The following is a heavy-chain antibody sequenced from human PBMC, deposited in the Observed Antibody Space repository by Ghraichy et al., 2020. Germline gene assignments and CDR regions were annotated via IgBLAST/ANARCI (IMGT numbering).Heavy chain of an antibody. Sequence: GGSLRLSCAASGFTFSGSAMHWVRQASGKGLEWVGRIRSKANSYATAYAASVKGRFTISRDDSKNTAYLQMNSLKTEDTAVYYCTRPSGSSTIMNAFDIWGQGTMVTVSS. CDR1: GFTFSGSA. J-gene: IGHJ3*02. CDR3: TRPSGSSTIMNAFDI. CDR2: IRSKANSYAT. V-gene: IGHV3-73*01. D-gene: IGHD2-2*01.